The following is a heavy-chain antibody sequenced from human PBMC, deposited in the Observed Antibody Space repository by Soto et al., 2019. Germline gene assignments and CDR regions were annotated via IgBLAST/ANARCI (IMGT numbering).Heavy chain of an antibody. D-gene: IGHD2-2*01. CDR3: AKGHPKNQLLLNY. CDR2: ISGSGGST. CDR1: GFTFSSYA. Sequence: PGGSLRLSCAAYGFTFSSYAMSWVRQAPGKGLEWVSAISGSGGSTYYADSVKGRFTISRDNSKNTLYLQMNSLRAEDTAVYYFAKGHPKNQLLLNYRGQGTLVTGSA. V-gene: IGHV3-23*01. J-gene: IGHJ4*02.